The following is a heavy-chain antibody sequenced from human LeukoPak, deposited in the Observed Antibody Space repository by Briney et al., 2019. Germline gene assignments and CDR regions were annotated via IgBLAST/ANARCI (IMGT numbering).Heavy chain of an antibody. CDR3: ARASYYDFWSGPGWFDP. Sequence: GASVKVSCKASGYTFTSYDINWVRQATGQGLEWMGWMNPNSGNTGYAQKFQGRVTMTRNTSISTAYMELSSLRSEDTAVYYCARASYYDFWSGPGWFDPWGQGTLVTVSS. J-gene: IGHJ5*02. CDR2: MNPNSGNT. D-gene: IGHD3-3*01. CDR1: GYTFTSYD. V-gene: IGHV1-8*01.